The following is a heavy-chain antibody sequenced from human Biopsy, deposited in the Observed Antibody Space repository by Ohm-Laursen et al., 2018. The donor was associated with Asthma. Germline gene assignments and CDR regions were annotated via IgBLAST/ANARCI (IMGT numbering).Heavy chain of an antibody. D-gene: IGHD2-15*01. Sequence: GTLSLTCTASGGSVSSGSYYWSWTRQPPGKGLAWVSYISYSGSTDYNPSLKSRLTISMDTSKNQFSLKLSSVTAADTAVYYCARVPTTLRYFDLWGRGTLVTVSS. CDR3: ARVPTTLRYFDL. CDR1: GGSVSSGSYY. J-gene: IGHJ2*01. CDR2: ISYSGST. V-gene: IGHV4-61*01.